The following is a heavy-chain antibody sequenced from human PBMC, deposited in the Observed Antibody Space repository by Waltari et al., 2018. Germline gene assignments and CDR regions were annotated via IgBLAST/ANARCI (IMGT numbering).Heavy chain of an antibody. D-gene: IGHD2-15*01. V-gene: IGHV4-34*02. CDR1: EVPFSGSY. CDR2: INHNGNI. CDR3: VRLEDCTGPGGNCYSADSFAMDV. Sequence: QVQLQHSGAGQLQPSETLSLTCAVYEVPFSGSYWRWIPPPPGKGLEWIGEINHNGNINRNPSLRSRLTMLIDTSKSQFALKLNSVTAADTGVYYCVRLEDCTGPGGNCYSADSFAMDVWGQGTMVTVSS. J-gene: IGHJ6*02.